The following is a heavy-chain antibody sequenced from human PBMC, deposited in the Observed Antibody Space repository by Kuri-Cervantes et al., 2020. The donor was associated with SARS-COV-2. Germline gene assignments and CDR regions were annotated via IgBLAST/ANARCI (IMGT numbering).Heavy chain of an antibody. D-gene: IGHD2-2*01. J-gene: IGHJ6*02. Sequence: SVKVSCKASGGTFSSYAISWVRQAPGQGLEWMGGIIPILGIANYAQKFQGRVTITADKSTSTAYMELSSLRSEDTAVYYCARDILAYCSTTICPPDGVDVWGQGTTVTVSS. CDR3: ARDILAYCSTTICPPDGVDV. CDR1: GGTFSSYA. V-gene: IGHV1-69*10. CDR2: IIPILGIA.